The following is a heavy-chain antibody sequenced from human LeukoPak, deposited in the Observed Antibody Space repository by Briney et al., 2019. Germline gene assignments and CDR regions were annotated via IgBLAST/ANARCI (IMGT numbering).Heavy chain of an antibody. CDR3: ARGRRTFDY. CDR1: GGSFSGYY. V-gene: IGHV4-34*01. J-gene: IGHJ4*02. CDR2: INHSGST. Sequence: SETLSLTCAVYGGSFSGYYWSWIRQPPGKGLEWVGEINHSGSTNYNPSLKSRVTISVDTSKNQFSLKLSSVTAADTAVYYCARGRRTFDYWGQGTLVTVSS. D-gene: IGHD1-7*01.